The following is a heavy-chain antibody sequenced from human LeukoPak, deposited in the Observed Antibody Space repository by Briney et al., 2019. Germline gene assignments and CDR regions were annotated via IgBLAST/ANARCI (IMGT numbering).Heavy chain of an antibody. Sequence: GGSLRLSCAASGFTFSSYSMNWVRQAPGKWLEWVSSISSSSYIYYADSVKGRFTISRDNAKNSLYLQMNSLRAEDTAVYYCAGAPYDSSGYYYYWGQGTLVTVSS. V-gene: IGHV3-21*01. CDR2: ISSSSYI. D-gene: IGHD3-22*01. CDR1: GFTFSSYS. J-gene: IGHJ4*02. CDR3: AGAPYDSSGYYYY.